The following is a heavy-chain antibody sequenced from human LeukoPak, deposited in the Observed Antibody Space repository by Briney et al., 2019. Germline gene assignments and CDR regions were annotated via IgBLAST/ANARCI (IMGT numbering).Heavy chain of an antibody. V-gene: IGHV4-4*07. D-gene: IGHD3-22*01. CDR2: IYTSGST. Sequence: PSETLSLTCTVSGGSISSYYWCWIRQPAGKGLEWIGRIYTSGSTNYNPSLKSRVTMSVDTSKNQFSLKLSSVTAADTAVYYCARDRDYYDSSGYPHYGMAVWGQGTTVTVSS. J-gene: IGHJ6*02. CDR3: ARDRDYYDSSGYPHYGMAV. CDR1: GGSISSYY.